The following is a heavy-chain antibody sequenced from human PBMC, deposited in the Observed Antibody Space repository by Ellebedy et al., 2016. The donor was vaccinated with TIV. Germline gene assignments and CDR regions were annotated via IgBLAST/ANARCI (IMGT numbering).Heavy chain of an antibody. V-gene: IGHV3-64D*06. J-gene: IGHJ6*02. CDR3: VKDSYVTDV. CDR2: IRSSGGTT. Sequence: GGSLRLXCSASGFTFSDYSMLWVRQAPGKGLEYVSAIRSSGGTTYYADSVKGRFTISRDNSKNTLYLQMSSLRAEDTAVYYCVKDSYVTDVWGQGTTVTVPS. CDR1: GFTFSDYS.